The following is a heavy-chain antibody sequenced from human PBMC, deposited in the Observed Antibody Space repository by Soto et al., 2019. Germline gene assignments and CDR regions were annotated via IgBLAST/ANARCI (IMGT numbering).Heavy chain of an antibody. CDR3: ARRGGDYGGSSGVYYYGMDV. CDR2: IYPGDSDT. J-gene: IGHJ6*02. CDR1: GYSFTSYW. Sequence: GESLKISCKGSGYSFTSYWIGWVRQMPGKGLEWMGIIYPGDSDTRYSPSFQGQVTISADKSISTAYLQWSSLKASDTAMYYCARRGGDYGGSSGVYYYGMDVWGQGTTVTVSS. D-gene: IGHD4-17*01. V-gene: IGHV5-51*01.